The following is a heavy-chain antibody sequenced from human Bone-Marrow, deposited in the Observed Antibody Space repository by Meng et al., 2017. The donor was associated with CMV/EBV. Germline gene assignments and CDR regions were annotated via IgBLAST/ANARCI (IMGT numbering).Heavy chain of an antibody. J-gene: IGHJ3*02. CDR3: ARGRKAKYQMLFDAFDI. Sequence: GSLRLSCTVSGGSISSYYWSWIRQPPGKGLEWIGYIYYSGSTNYNPSLKSRVTISVDTSKNQFSLKLSSVTAADTAVYYCARGRKAKYQMLFDAFDIWGQGTMVTVSS. V-gene: IGHV4-59*01. CDR1: GGSISSYY. CDR2: IYYSGST. D-gene: IGHD2-2*01.